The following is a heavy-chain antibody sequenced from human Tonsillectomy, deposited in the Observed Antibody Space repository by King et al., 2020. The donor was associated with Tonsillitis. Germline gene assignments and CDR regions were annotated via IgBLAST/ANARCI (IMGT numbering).Heavy chain of an antibody. D-gene: IGHD3/OR15-3a*01. V-gene: IGHV3-49*05. Sequence: LVESGGGLVKPGRSLRLSCTASGFTFGDYAMSWFRQAPGKGLEWVGFIRSKAYGGTTEYAASVKGRFTISRDDSKSIAYLQMNSLKTEDTAVYYCTSGVTPQDWLPGIWGGYFDYWGQGTLVTVSS. J-gene: IGHJ4*02. CDR3: TSGVTPQDWLPGIWGGYFDY. CDR1: GFTFGDYA. CDR2: IRSKAYGGTT.